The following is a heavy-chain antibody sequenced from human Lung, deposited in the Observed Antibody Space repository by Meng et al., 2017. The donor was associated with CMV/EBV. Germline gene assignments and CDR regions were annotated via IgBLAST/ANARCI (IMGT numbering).Heavy chain of an antibody. J-gene: IGHJ5*02. Sequence: SGRSISSNNWWSWVRQPPGKGLEWIGEIYHTGNTYYSPSLKSRVTISVDKSKNNFFLNLSSVTAADTAVYYCARDRRQWPTLGFDPWGQGILVTVSS. CDR1: GRSISSNNW. D-gene: IGHD6-19*01. CDR3: ARDRRQWPTLGFDP. V-gene: IGHV4-4*02. CDR2: IYHTGNT.